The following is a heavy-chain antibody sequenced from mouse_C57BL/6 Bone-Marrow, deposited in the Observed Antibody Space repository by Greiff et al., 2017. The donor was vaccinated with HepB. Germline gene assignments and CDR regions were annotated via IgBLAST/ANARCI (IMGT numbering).Heavy chain of an antibody. D-gene: IGHD2-5*01. CDR2: IYPGDGDT. CDR3: ARRGYSNYGYAMDY. CDR1: GYAFSSSW. V-gene: IGHV1-82*01. Sequence: VHLVESGPELVKPGASVKISCKASGYAFSSSWMNWVKQRPGKGLEWIGRIYPGDGDTNYNGKFKGKATLTADKSSSTAYMQLSSLTSEDSAVYFCARRGYSNYGYAMDYWGQGTSVTVSS. J-gene: IGHJ4*01.